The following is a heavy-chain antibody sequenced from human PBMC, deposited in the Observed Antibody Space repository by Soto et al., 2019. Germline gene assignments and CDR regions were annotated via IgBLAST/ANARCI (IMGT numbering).Heavy chain of an antibody. CDR2: ISYDGGNK. V-gene: IGHV3-30*18. J-gene: IGHJ4*02. CDR1: GFTFSSYG. D-gene: IGHD1-26*01. CDR3: AKDYSGSYLRVYYFDY. Sequence: GGSLRLSCAASGFTFSSYGIHWVRQAPGKGLEWVAVISYDGGNKYHADSVKGRFTISRDNSKNTLYLQMNSLRAEDTAVYYCAKDYSGSYLRVYYFDYWGQGTLVTVSS.